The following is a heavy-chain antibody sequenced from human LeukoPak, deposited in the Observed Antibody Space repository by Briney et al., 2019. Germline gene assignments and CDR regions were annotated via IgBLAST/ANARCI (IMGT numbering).Heavy chain of an antibody. CDR2: ISWNSVSI. D-gene: IGHD6-13*01. Sequence: GGSLRLSCAASGFTFDDYAIHWVRQAPGKGLEWVSGISWNSVSIGYADSVKGRFTISRDNAKNSLYLQMNSLRAEDTALYYCAKDIYSSSWTTFDYWGQGTLVTVSS. J-gene: IGHJ4*02. CDR3: AKDIYSSSWTTFDY. CDR1: GFTFDDYA. V-gene: IGHV3-9*01.